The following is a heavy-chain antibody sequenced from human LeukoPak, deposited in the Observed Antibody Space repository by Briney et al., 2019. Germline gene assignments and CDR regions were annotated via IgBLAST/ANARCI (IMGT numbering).Heavy chain of an antibody. J-gene: IGHJ5*02. CDR3: TTDRVRIFNWFDP. Sequence: ASVKVSCKASGYTFTGYQVNWVRQATGQGLEWIGRIDPKNGDTASAQKFQGRVTMTRDTSISTAYMELSSLTSDDTAVYYCTTDRVRIFNWFDPWGQGTLVTVSS. CDR1: GYTFTGYQ. D-gene: IGHD2-15*01. CDR2: IDPKNGDT. V-gene: IGHV1-8*01.